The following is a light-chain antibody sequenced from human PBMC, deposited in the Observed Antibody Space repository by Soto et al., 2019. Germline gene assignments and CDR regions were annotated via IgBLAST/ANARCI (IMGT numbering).Light chain of an antibody. CDR2: AAS. J-gene: IGKJ4*01. Sequence: EIVMTQSPATLYVSPGEGATLSCRASQSVSSNLAWYQQKPGQAPRLLIYAASTRATGIPARFSGSGSGTEFTLTISSLQSEYFAVYYCQQYSNWPPLTFGGGTKVEIK. CDR1: QSVSSN. V-gene: IGKV3-15*01. CDR3: QQYSNWPPLT.